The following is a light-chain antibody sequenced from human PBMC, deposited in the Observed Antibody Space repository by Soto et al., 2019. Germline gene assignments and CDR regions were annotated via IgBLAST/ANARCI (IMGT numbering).Light chain of an antibody. CDR3: HQYGSSPGT. CDR1: QSVTSNY. Sequence: EIVLTQSPGTLSLSPGERATXXXXXSQSVTSNYLAWYQQKPGQAPRLLIFGASISDTGXPDSFSGSGSGTDFTLTISRLEPEDFAVYYCHQYGSSPGTFGQGTKVDIK. V-gene: IGKV3-20*01. CDR2: GAS. J-gene: IGKJ1*01.